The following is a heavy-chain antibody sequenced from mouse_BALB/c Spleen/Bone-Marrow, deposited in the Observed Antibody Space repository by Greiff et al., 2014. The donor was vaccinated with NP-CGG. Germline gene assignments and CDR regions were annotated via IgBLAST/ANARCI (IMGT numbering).Heavy chain of an antibody. J-gene: IGHJ2*01. V-gene: IGHV5-12-2*01. CDR1: GFTFSSYT. CDR2: ISNGGVTT. D-gene: IGHD2-10*01. CDR3: ARPYYGNYGYFDY. Sequence: EVKLEESGGGLVQPGGSLKLSCAASGFTFSSYTMSWVRQTPEKRLEWVAYISNGGVTTYYPDTVKGRFTISRDNAKNTLYLQMSSLKSEDTATYYCARPYYGNYGYFDYWGQGTTLTVSS.